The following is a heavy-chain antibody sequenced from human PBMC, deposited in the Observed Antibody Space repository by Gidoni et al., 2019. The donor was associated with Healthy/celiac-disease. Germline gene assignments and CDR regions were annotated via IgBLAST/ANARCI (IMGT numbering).Heavy chain of an antibody. V-gene: IGHV1-2*02. CDR1: GYTFTGYY. D-gene: IGHD5-12*01. J-gene: IGHJ4*02. CDR3: ARVSGRDGYNYIDY. CDR2: INPNSGGT. Sequence: QVQLVQSGAEVTKPGASVRVSCKASGYTFTGYYMHWVRQAPGQGLEWMGWINPNSGGTNYAQKFQGRVTMTRDTSISTAYMELSRLRSDDTAVYYCARVSGRDGYNYIDYWGQGTLVTVSS.